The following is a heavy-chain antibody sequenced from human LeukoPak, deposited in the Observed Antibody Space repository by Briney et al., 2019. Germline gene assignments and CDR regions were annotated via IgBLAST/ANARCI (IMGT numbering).Heavy chain of an antibody. CDR3: ARDKRITIFGVALNWFDP. Sequence: GGSLRLSCAASGFTFSSYAMSWVCQAPGKGLEWVSAISGSGGSTYYADSVRGRFTISRDNSKNTLYLQMNSLRAEDTAVYYCARDKRITIFGVALNWFDPWGQGTLVTVSS. V-gene: IGHV3-23*01. CDR2: ISGSGGST. J-gene: IGHJ5*02. D-gene: IGHD3-3*01. CDR1: GFTFSSYA.